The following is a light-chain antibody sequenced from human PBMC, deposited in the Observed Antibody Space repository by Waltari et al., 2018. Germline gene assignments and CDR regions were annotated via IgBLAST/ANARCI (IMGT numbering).Light chain of an antibody. CDR1: QSVSRT. Sequence: PGTLSLSPGERATLSCRASQSVSRTLAWYQQKPGQAPRLLIYDASTRATGIADRFSGSGSGTDFSLTISRLEPEDFAVYYCQKYGRLPATFGQGTKVEIK. V-gene: IGKV3-20*01. CDR2: DAS. J-gene: IGKJ1*01. CDR3: QKYGRLPAT.